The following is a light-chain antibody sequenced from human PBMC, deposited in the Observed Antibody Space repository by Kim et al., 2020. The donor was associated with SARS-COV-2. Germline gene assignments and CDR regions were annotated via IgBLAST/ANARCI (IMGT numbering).Light chain of an antibody. V-gene: IGKV3-11*01. CDR3: QQHGNWPLT. Sequence: EIVLTQSPATLSLSPGERATLSCGASQSISTYLNWYQQKPGQAPRLLIYDASNRAPGIPARFSGSGSGTDFTLIISSLEPDDFAVYYCQQHGNWPLTFGGGTKVDIK. J-gene: IGKJ4*01. CDR2: DAS. CDR1: QSISTY.